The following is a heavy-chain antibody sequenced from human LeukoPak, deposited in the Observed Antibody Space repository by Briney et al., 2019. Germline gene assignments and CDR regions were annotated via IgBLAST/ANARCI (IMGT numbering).Heavy chain of an antibody. D-gene: IGHD5-18*01. V-gene: IGHV2-70*11. CDR2: IDWDDDK. J-gene: IGHJ6*02. CDR1: GFSLSTSGMC. CDR3: ARIHTETYGMDV. Sequence: SGPALVKPTQTLTLTCTFSGFSLSTSGMCVSWIRQPPGKALEWLARIDWDDDKYYSTSLKTRLTISKDTSKNQMVLTMTNMDPVDTATYYCARIHTETYGMDVWGQGTTVTVSS.